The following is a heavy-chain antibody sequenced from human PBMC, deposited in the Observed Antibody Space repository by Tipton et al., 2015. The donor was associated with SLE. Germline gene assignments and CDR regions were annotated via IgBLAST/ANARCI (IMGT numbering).Heavy chain of an antibody. CDR1: GDSISSSSYY. D-gene: IGHD4-23*01. CDR2: IYYSGST. J-gene: IGHJ2*01. Sequence: TLSLTCTVSGDSISSSSYYWGWIRQPPGKGLEWIGSIYYSGSTYYNPSLKSRVTISVDTSKNQFSLKLSSVTAADTAVYYCARPPQRDYGGNLHWYFDLWGRGTLVTVSS. V-gene: IGHV4-39*01. CDR3: ARPPQRDYGGNLHWYFDL.